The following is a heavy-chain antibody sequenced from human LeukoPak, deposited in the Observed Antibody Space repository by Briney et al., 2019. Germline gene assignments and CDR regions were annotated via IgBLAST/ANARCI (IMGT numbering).Heavy chain of an antibody. V-gene: IGHV3-9*01. CDR2: ISWDSGII. CDR3: AKDQTTVSLSGWFDP. Sequence: PGRSLRLSCAASGFIFDDYAMHWVRQAPGKGLEWVSGISWDSGIIGYADSVKGRFTIGRDNAKNSLYLQMDSLRPEDTALYYCAKDQTTVSLSGWFDPWGQGTLVTVSS. CDR1: GFIFDDYA. J-gene: IGHJ5*02. D-gene: IGHD4-17*01.